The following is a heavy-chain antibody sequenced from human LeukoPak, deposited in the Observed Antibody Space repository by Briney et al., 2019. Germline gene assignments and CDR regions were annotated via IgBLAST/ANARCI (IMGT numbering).Heavy chain of an antibody. J-gene: IGHJ3*02. Sequence: SETLSLTCAVYGGSFSGYYWSWIRQPPGKGLEWIGEIIHSGSTNYNPSLKSRVTISVDTSKNQFSLKLSSVTAADTAVYYCARVAAYCGGDCYQNDAFDIWGQGTMVTVSS. D-gene: IGHD2-21*02. CDR1: GGSFSGYY. CDR2: IIHSGST. CDR3: ARVAAYCGGDCYQNDAFDI. V-gene: IGHV4-34*12.